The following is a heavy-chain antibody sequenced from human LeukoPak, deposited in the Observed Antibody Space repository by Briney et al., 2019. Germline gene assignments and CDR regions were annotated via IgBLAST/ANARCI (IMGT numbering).Heavy chain of an antibody. D-gene: IGHD1-26*01. CDR2: IYYSGST. CDR1: GFTFSSYSMN. V-gene: IGHV4-39*01. CDR3: ARQYRTGVT. Sequence: GSLRLSCAASGFTFSSYSMNWVRQPPGKGLEWIGSIYYSGSTYYNPSLKSRVTISVDTSKNQFSLKLSSVTAADTAVYYCARQYRTGVTWGQGTLVTVSS. J-gene: IGHJ5*02.